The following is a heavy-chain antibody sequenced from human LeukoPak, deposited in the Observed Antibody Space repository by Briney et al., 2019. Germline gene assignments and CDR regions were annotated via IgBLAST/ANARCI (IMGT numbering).Heavy chain of an antibody. D-gene: IGHD2-15*01. J-gene: IGHJ4*02. Sequence: GESLRLSCAASGYTFSSYAMSWVRQAPGKGLEWVSGISGGGGSTYYADSVKGRFTISRDNSKNTLYLQMNSLRAEDTAVYYCAKVGESGGVWKYYFDYWGQGTLVTVSS. V-gene: IGHV3-23*01. CDR3: AKVGESGGVWKYYFDY. CDR1: GYTFSSYA. CDR2: ISGGGGST.